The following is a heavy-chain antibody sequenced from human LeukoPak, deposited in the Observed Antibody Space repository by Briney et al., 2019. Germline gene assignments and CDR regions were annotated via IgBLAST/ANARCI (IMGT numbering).Heavy chain of an antibody. D-gene: IGHD3-3*01. J-gene: IGHJ3*02. V-gene: IGHV4-30-4*08. CDR2: IYYSGST. CDR3: ARGVNVATNGAKYYDFWSGYLRRTDAFDI. Sequence: SETLSLTCTVSGGSISSYYWSWIRQPPGKGLEWIGYIYYSGSTYYNPSLKSRVTISVDTSKNQFSLKLSSVTAADTAVYYCARGVNVATNGAKYYDFWSGYLRRTDAFDIWGQGTMVTVSS. CDR1: GGSISSYY.